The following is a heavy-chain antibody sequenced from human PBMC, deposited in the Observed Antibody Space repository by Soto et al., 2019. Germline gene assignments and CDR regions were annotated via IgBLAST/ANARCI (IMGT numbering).Heavy chain of an antibody. Sequence: GGSLRLSCAASGFTFSSYWMSWVRQAPGKGLEWVANIKQDGSEKYYVDSVKGRFTISRDNAKNSLYLQMNSLRAEDTAVYYCARDQGYYGFRFDLWGEGSGVTVSS. J-gene: IGHJ5*02. V-gene: IGHV3-7*04. D-gene: IGHD3-10*01. CDR3: ARDQGYYGFRFDL. CDR1: GFTFSSYW. CDR2: IKQDGSEK.